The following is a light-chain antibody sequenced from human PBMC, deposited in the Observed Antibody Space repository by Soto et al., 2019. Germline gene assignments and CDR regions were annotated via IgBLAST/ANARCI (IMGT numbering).Light chain of an antibody. V-gene: IGKV3-11*01. Sequence: ETVLTQSPATLSLSPWECATLSCRASQSVSTYLAWYQQKPGQAPRLLIYDASNRVTGIPARFRGSGSGTDFTLTISSLEPDDFAVYYCQQRSNWQITFGQGTRLEIK. J-gene: IGKJ5*01. CDR1: QSVSTY. CDR2: DAS. CDR3: QQRSNWQIT.